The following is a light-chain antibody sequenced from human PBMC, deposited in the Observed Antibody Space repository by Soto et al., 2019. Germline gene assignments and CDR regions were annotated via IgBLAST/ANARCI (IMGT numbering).Light chain of an antibody. Sequence: QSALAQPASVSGSPGQSITISCTGSSSDVGSYKFVSWFQQNPGKAPKLIIYEGTKRPSGVSDRFSGSKSGYTASLTISGLQVEDQADYYSCSYAGDSTWVFGGGTKLTVL. V-gene: IGLV2-23*01. CDR1: SSDVGSYKF. J-gene: IGLJ3*02. CDR2: EGT. CDR3: CSYAGDSTWV.